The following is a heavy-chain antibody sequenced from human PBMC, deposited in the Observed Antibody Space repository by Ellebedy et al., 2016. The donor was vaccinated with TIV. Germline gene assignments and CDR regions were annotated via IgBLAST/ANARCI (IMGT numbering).Heavy chain of an antibody. J-gene: IGHJ3*01. CDR1: GGSLTTYY. CDR2: INHRGSP. CDR3: ARREGYSSSPLGL. Sequence: SETLSLTXAVYGGSLTTYYWSWIRQPPGKGLEWIGEINHRGSPNYNPSLKSRVTMSVDTSKNQFSLTLTSVTAADTAVYYCARREGYSSSPLGLWGQGTMVTVSS. V-gene: IGHV4-34*01. D-gene: IGHD6-13*01.